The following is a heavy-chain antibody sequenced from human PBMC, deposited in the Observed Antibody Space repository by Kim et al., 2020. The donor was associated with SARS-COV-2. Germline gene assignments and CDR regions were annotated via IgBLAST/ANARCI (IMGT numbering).Heavy chain of an antibody. V-gene: IGHV4-34*01. Sequence: SANYNPSLKSRVTISVDTAKNQFSLKLSAVTAADTAVYYCARRGGSYSDYWGQGTLVTISS. CDR2: SA. D-gene: IGHD1-26*01. J-gene: IGHJ4*02. CDR3: ARRGGSYSDY.